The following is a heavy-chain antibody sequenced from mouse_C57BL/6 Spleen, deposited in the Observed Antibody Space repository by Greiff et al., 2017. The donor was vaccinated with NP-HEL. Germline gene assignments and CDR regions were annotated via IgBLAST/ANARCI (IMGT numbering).Heavy chain of an antibody. D-gene: IGHD1-1*01. CDR2: IYPRSGNT. Sequence: VKLQESGAELARPGASVKLSCKASGYTFTSYGISWVKQRTGQGLEWIGEIYPRSGNTYYNEKFKGKATLTADKSSSTAYMELRSLTSEDSAVYFCARNDYGSSPAWFAYWGQGTLVTVSA. V-gene: IGHV1-81*01. J-gene: IGHJ3*01. CDR3: ARNDYGSSPAWFAY. CDR1: GYTFTSYG.